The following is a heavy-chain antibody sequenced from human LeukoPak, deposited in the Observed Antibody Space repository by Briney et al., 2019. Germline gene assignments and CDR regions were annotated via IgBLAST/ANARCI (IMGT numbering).Heavy chain of an antibody. Sequence: GGSLRLSCAASGFTFSAFSMNWVRQAPGKGLEWVSYISSSSSTIYYADSVKGRFTISRDNAKNSLFLQMNSLRAEDTAVYYCARALNPSREFIAAAVDYWGQGTLITVSS. D-gene: IGHD6-13*01. CDR1: GFTFSAFS. V-gene: IGHV3-48*01. CDR3: ARALNPSREFIAAAVDY. J-gene: IGHJ4*02. CDR2: ISSSSSTI.